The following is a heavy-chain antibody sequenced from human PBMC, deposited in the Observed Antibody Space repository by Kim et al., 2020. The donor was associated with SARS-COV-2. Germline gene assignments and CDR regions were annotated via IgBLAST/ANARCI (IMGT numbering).Heavy chain of an antibody. Sequence: DSVKGRFTISRDNAKNSLYLQMNSLRAEDTALYYCAKAVGRWLQLDYFDYWGQGTLVTVSS. D-gene: IGHD5-12*01. V-gene: IGHV3-9*01. J-gene: IGHJ4*02. CDR3: AKAVGRWLQLDYFDY.